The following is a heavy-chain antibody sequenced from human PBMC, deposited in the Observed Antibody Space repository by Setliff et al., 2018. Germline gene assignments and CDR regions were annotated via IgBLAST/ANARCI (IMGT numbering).Heavy chain of an antibody. CDR1: GGSISSSDFY. V-gene: IGHV4-39*01. CDR3: ARHAARYYYYYMDV. Sequence: PSESLSLTCPVAGGSISSSDFYWGWIRQPPGKGLEWIGSIYYSGTTYYNPSLKSPVTISIDTSRNQFSLKLSSVTAADTAIYYCARHAARYYYYYMDVWGEGTTVTVSS. J-gene: IGHJ6*03. CDR2: IYYSGTT.